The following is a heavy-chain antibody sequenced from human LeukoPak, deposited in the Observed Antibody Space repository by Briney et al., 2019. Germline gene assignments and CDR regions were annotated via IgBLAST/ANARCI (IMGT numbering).Heavy chain of an antibody. CDR2: ISSIDTYI. CDR3: AKGYIIAGRQWYLDL. CDR1: GFTFSSYN. D-gene: IGHD6-13*01. Sequence: GGSLRLSCAASGFTFSSYNMNWVRQAPGKGLEWVSAISSIDTYIYYADSVKGRFTISRDNAKNSLYLQMNSLRAEDTAVYYCAKGYIIAGRQWYLDLWGRGTLVGVSS. J-gene: IGHJ2*01. V-gene: IGHV3-21*01.